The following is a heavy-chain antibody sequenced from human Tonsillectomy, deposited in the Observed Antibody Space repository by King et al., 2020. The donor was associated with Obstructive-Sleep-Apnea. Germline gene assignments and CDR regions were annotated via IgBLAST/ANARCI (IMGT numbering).Heavy chain of an antibody. CDR3: GGRGV. CDR2: LSYDGDTK. V-gene: IGHV3-30-3*01. CDR1: GFTFSQYA. Sequence: VQLVESGGGVVRPEMSLRLSCAASGFTFSQYAMHWVRQAPGQGLEWVAVLSYDGDTKFYADSLKGRFTISRDNSKNTLYLQMNSLRPEDTAVYYCGGRGVWGQGTTVTVSS. D-gene: IGHD3-10*01. J-gene: IGHJ6*02.